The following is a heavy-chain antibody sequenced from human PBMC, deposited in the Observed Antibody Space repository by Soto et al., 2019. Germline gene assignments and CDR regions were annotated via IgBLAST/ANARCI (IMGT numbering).Heavy chain of an antibody. J-gene: IGHJ4*02. CDR1: GFTFSSYA. CDR2: IISSGGST. CDR3: VLEVRAKSFDH. Sequence: PGGSLRLSCAASGFTFSSYAMHWVRQAPGKGLEWVSTIISSGGSTYYADSVKGRFTISRDNSKNTLYLQMNSLRAEDTAIYYCVLEVRAKSFDHWGQGTLVTVSS. V-gene: IGHV3-23*01.